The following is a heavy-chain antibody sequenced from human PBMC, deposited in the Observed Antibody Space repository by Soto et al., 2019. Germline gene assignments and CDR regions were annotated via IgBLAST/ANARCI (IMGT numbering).Heavy chain of an antibody. CDR2: ISSTTNYI. Sequence: PGGSLRLSCAASGFTFTRYSRNWVRQAPGKGLEWVSSISSTTNYIYYGDSMKGRSTISRDNAKNSLYLEMNSLRAEDTAVYYCARESEDLTSNFDYWGQGTLVTVYS. CDR3: ARESEDLTSNFDY. CDR1: GFTFTRYS. J-gene: IGHJ4*02. V-gene: IGHV3-21*06.